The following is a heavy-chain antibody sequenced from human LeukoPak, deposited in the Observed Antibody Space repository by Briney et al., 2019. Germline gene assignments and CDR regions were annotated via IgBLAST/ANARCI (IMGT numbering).Heavy chain of an antibody. CDR2: ISSSGSTI. J-gene: IGHJ4*02. Sequence: PGGSLRLSCAASGFTFSSYEMNWVRQAPGKGLEWVSYISSSGSTIYYADSVKGRSTISRDNSKNTLYLQMNSLRAEDTAVYYCAKRAPYYGSGTYYFDYWGQGTLVTVSS. D-gene: IGHD3-10*01. V-gene: IGHV3-48*03. CDR3: AKRAPYYGSGTYYFDY. CDR1: GFTFSSYE.